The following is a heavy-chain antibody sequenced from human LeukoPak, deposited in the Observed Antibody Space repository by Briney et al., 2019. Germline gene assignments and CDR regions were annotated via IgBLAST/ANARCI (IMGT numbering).Heavy chain of an antibody. D-gene: IGHD3-3*01. CDR1: GFTFDDYA. V-gene: IGHV3-9*01. J-gene: IGHJ5*02. CDR3: ARDNTYAYYDFWSPLNWFDP. Sequence: GGSLRLSCAASGFTFDDYAMHWVRQAPGKGLEWVSGISWNSGSIGYADSVKGRFTISRDNAKNSLYLQMNSLRAGDTALYHCARDNTYAYYDFWSPLNWFDPWGQGTLVTVSS. CDR2: ISWNSGSI.